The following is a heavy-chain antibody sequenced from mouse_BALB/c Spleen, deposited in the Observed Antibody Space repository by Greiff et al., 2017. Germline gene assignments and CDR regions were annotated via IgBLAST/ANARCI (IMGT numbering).Heavy chain of an antibody. J-gene: IGHJ1*01. Sequence: DVKLVESGGGLVQPGGSLKLSCAASGFTFSSYDMSWVRQTPEKRLEWVAYISSGGGSTYYPDTVKGRFTISRDNAKNTLYLQMNSLKSEDTAMYYCARHALYSLVRLGSLWYIDDWGAGTTVTVSS. V-gene: IGHV5-12-1*01. CDR1: GFTFSSYD. CDR3: ARHALYSLVRLGSLWYIDD. CDR2: ISSGGGST. D-gene: IGHD1-2*01.